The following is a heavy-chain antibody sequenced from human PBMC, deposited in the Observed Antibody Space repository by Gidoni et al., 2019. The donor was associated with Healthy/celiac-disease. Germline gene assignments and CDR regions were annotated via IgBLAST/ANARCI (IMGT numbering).Heavy chain of an antibody. D-gene: IGHD2-2*01. CDR3: AKGVVVVPAAPMDY. V-gene: IGHV3-23*01. Sequence: EVQLLESGGGLVQPGGSLRRSCAASGFTVSSYAMSWVRQAPGKGLEWVSAISGSGGSTYYADSVKGRFTISRDNSKNTLYLQMNSLRAEDTAVYYCAKGVVVVPAAPMDYWGQGTLVTVSS. CDR1: GFTVSSYA. J-gene: IGHJ4*02. CDR2: ISGSGGST.